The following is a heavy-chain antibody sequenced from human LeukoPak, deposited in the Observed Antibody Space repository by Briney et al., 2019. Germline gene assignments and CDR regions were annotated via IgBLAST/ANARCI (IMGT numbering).Heavy chain of an antibody. CDR2: IYYSGST. CDR3: ARGHXXAXGSFDY. Sequence: PSETLSLTCTVSGGSISSYYWSWIRQPPGKGLEWIGYIYYSGSTXXXPSLKSRVTISVDTSKNQFSLKLSSVTAADTAVYYCARGHXXAXGSFDYWGQGTLVTVSS. V-gene: IGHV4-59*01. D-gene: IGHD6-13*01. J-gene: IGHJ4*02. CDR1: GGSISSYY.